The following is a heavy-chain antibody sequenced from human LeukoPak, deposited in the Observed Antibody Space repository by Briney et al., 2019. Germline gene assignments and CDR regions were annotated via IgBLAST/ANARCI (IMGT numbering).Heavy chain of an antibody. CDR2: ISGSGGGT. CDR3: AKKRWLHSPFDY. Sequence: PGGSLRLSCEASGFSFDTFWMSWVRQAPGKGLEWVSAISGSGGGTYYADSVKGRFTISRDNSKNTLYLQMNSLRAEDTAVYYCAKKRWLHSPFDYWGQGTLVTVSS. D-gene: IGHD5-24*01. J-gene: IGHJ4*02. V-gene: IGHV3-23*01. CDR1: GFSFDTFW.